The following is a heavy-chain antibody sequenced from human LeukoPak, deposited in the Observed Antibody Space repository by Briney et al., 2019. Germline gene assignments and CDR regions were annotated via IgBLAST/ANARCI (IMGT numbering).Heavy chain of an antibody. J-gene: IGHJ4*02. V-gene: IGHV3-30-3*01. CDR2: ISYDGSNK. Sequence: GGSLRLSCAASGFTFSSYAMHWVRQAPGKGLEWVAVISYDGSNKYYADSVKGRFTISRDNAKNSLYLQMNSLRAEDTAVYYCARESYYYDSSGYYVYYFDYWGQGTLVTVSS. CDR1: GFTFSSYA. D-gene: IGHD3-22*01. CDR3: ARESYYYDSSGYYVYYFDY.